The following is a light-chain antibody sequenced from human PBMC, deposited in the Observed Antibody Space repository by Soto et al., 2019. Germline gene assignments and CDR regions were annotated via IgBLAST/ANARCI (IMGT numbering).Light chain of an antibody. CDR3: CSYASSSTFWV. J-gene: IGLJ3*02. CDR2: EGS. V-gene: IGLV2-23*03. CDR1: SSDVGSYNL. Sequence: QSALTQPASVSGSPGQSITISCTGTSSDVGSYNLVSWYQQHPGKAPKLMIYEGSKRPSGVSNRFSGSKSGNTASLTISGLQAEDAADSYCCSYASSSTFWVFGGGTKLTVL.